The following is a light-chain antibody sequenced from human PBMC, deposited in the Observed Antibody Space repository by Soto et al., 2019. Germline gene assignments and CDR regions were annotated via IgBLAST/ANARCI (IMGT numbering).Light chain of an antibody. V-gene: IGKV1-27*01. CDR1: QDISTY. CDR3: QTYDNAPLT. Sequence: DIQMTQAPSSLSASVGDRVTITCRARQDISTYLAWYQQKPGKVPKLLISAAYTLQSGVPPRFSGSGSGTDFTLTISSLQAEDVATYYCQTYDNAPLTFGGGTKVEIK. CDR2: AAY. J-gene: IGKJ4*01.